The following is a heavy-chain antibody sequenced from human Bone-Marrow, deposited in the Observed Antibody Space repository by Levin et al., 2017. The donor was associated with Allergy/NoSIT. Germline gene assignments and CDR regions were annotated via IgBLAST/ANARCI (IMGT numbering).Heavy chain of an antibody. CDR2: IIPIFATA. Sequence: GASVKVSCKASGGTFSTYTLSWVRQAPGQGLEWMGGIIPIFATANYADKFQGRLTITADESTKTVYMELGSLRSEDTAVYYCARMGGYLGCDPWGQGTLFTVSS. CDR3: ARMGGYLGCDP. V-gene: IGHV1-69*13. D-gene: IGHD5-18*01. CDR1: GGTFSTYT. J-gene: IGHJ5*01.